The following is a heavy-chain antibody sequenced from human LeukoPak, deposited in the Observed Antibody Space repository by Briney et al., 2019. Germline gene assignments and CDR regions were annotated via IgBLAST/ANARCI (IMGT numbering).Heavy chain of an antibody. V-gene: IGHV1-18*01. CDR1: GYTFTSYG. CDR3: ARANMITFGGVIVLDAFDI. CDR2: ISAYNGNT. J-gene: IGHJ3*02. D-gene: IGHD3-16*02. Sequence: GASVKVSCKASGYTFTSYGISWVRQAPGQGLEWMGWISAYNGNTNYAQKLQGRVTMTTDTSTSTAYMELRSLRSDDTAVNYCARANMITFGGVIVLDAFDIWGQGTMVTVSS.